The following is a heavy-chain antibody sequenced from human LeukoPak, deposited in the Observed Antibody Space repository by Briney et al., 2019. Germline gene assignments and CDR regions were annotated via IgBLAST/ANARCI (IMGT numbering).Heavy chain of an antibody. CDR1: GFTFSNYW. D-gene: IGHD1-26*01. V-gene: IGHV3-7*04. J-gene: IGHJ4*02. CDR2: IKQDGSEI. Sequence: PGGSLGLSCAASGFTFSNYWMTWVREASGRGWEWVAKIKQDGSEIYYVDSVTGRFTISRDNAKNSVFLQMNSLRAEDTAVYYCAKDSGTYAFDYWGQGTLVTVSS. CDR3: AKDSGTYAFDY.